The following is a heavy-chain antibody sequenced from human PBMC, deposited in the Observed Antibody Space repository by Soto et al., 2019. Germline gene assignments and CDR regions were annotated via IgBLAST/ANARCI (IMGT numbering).Heavy chain of an antibody. V-gene: IGHV4-39*01. J-gene: IGHJ4*02. CDR2: MYYSGST. Sequence: PSETLSLTCTVSGGSISSSSYYWGWIRQPPGKGLEWIGSMYYSGSTYYSPSLKSRVTISVDTSKNRFSLKLSSVTAADTAMYYCARYYGGLIDYWGQGILVT. CDR3: ARYYGGLIDY. D-gene: IGHD4-17*01. CDR1: GGSISSSSYY.